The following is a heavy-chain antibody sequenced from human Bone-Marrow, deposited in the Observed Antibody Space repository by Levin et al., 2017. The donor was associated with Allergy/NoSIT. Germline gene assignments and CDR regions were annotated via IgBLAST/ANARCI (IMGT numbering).Heavy chain of an antibody. V-gene: IGHV4-4*02. J-gene: IGHJ6*02. CDR2: IYHSGAT. Sequence: SETLSLTCAVYGDSISSTNFWSWVRQPPGKGLEWIGEIYHSGATNYNPSLESRVTISVNTSKKTFSLKLSSVTAADTAVYYCTKRGLAVADWDYYGLDVWGQGTTVIVSS. CDR3: TKRGLAVADWDYYGLDV. CDR1: GDSISSTNF. D-gene: IGHD6-19*01.